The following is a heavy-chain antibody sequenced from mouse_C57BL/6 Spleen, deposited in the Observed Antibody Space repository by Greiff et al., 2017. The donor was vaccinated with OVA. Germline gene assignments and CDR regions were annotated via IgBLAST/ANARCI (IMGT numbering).Heavy chain of an antibody. J-gene: IGHJ4*01. CDR2: INPSSGYT. CDR1: GYTFTSYT. V-gene: IGHV1-4*01. D-gene: IGHD2-3*01. CDR3: ARDGYYPYYAMDY. Sequence: VQLQQSGAELARPGASVKMSCKASGYTFTSYTMHWVKQRPGQGLEWIGYINPSSGYTKYNQKFKDKATLTADKSSSTAYMQLSSLTSEDSAVYYCARDGYYPYYAMDYWGQGTSVTVSS.